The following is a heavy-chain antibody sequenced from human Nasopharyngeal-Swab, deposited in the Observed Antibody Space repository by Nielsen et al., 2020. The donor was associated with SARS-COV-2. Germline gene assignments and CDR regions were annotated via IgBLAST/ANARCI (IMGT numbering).Heavy chain of an antibody. D-gene: IGHD1-26*01. CDR1: GFTFDDYA. J-gene: IGHJ3*02. Sequence: GASLKISCTTSGFTFDDYAMSWFRQAPGKGLEWVGFIRSKTYGGAPDYAASVKGRFTVSRDGAEGIAYLQMNSLGTEDTGVYYCARSVGSYYGQGAFDIWGQGTMVTVSS. V-gene: IGHV3-49*01. CDR3: ARSVGSYYGQGAFDI. CDR2: IRSKTYGGAP.